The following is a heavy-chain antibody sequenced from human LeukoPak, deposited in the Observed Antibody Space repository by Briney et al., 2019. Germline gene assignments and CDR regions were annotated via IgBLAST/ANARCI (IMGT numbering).Heavy chain of an antibody. Sequence: GGSLRLSCAASGFTFSTYAMSWVRQTPGRGLEWVSGIGGSGGNINYADSVKGRFTISRDNSKNTLYLQMNSLRAEDTAVYYCAKAREMVRGVSTLFDYWGQGTLVTVSS. D-gene: IGHD3-10*01. V-gene: IGHV3-23*01. J-gene: IGHJ4*02. CDR3: AKAREMVRGVSTLFDY. CDR2: IGGSGGNI. CDR1: GFTFSTYA.